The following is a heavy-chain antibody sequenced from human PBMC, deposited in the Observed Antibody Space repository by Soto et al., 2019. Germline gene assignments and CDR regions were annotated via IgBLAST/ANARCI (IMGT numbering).Heavy chain of an antibody. Sequence: EVQLVESGGGLVQPGGSLRLSCAASGFTFSSYWMSWVRQAPGKGLEWVANIKQDGSEKYYVDSVKGRFTIPRDNAKNSLYLQMNSLRAEDTAVYYCARDAENWKGKGYFDYWGQGTLVTVSS. CDR3: ARDAENWKGKGYFDY. CDR2: IKQDGSEK. V-gene: IGHV3-7*03. J-gene: IGHJ4*02. CDR1: GFTFSSYW. D-gene: IGHD1-1*01.